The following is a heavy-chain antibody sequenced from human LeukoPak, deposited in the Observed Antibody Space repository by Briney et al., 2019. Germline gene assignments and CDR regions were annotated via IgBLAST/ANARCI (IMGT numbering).Heavy chain of an antibody. Sequence: GGSLRLSCAASGFTFSSYWMHWVRQAPGKGLVWVSRINSDGSSTSYADSVKGRFTISRDNAKNTLYLQMNSLRAEDTAVYYCARGYSGYDVDYWGQGTLATVSS. CDR2: INSDGSST. CDR3: ARGYSGYDVDY. V-gene: IGHV3-74*01. CDR1: GFTFSSYW. D-gene: IGHD5-12*01. J-gene: IGHJ4*02.